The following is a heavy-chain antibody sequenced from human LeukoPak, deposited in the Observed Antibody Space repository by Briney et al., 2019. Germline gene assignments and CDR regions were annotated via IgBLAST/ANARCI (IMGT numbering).Heavy chain of an antibody. J-gene: IGHJ4*02. Sequence: GGSLRLSCAASGFTFSSYSMNWVRQAPGKGLEWVSAISGSGGSTYYADSVKGRFTISRDNPKNTLYLQMNSLRAEDTAAYYCANAPAAAGPPYFDYWGQGTLVTVSS. D-gene: IGHD6-13*01. CDR1: GFTFSSYS. CDR3: ANAPAAAGPPYFDY. V-gene: IGHV3-23*01. CDR2: ISGSGGST.